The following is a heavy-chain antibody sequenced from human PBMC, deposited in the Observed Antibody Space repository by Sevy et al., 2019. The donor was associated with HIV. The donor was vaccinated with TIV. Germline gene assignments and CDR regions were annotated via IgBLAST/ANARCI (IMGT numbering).Heavy chain of an antibody. CDR1: GFTSSNAW. V-gene: IGHV3-15*01. D-gene: IGHD1-26*01. CDR2: IKSKTDGGTT. J-gene: IGHJ6*03. Sequence: GGSLRLSCAASGFTSSNAWMSWVRQAPGKGLEWVGRIKSKTDGGTTDYAAPVKGRFTISRDDSKNTLYLQMNSLKTEDTAVYYCTTMQLRLNYYYHIAVWGKGTTVTVSS. CDR3: TTMQLRLNYYYHIAV.